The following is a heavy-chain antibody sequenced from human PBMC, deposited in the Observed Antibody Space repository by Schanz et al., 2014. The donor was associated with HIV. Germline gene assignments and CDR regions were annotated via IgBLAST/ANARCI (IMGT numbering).Heavy chain of an antibody. CDR3: ANTEYPYSSSSDYYYGMDV. CDR2: LPYDGSNK. CDR1: GFTFSSYG. Sequence: QVQLVESGGGVVQPGRSLRLSCAASGFTFSSYGMHWVRQAPGKGLEWVARLPYDGSNKYYADSVKGRFTISKDNSKNTLYLQMNSLRAQDTAVYYCANTEYPYSSSSDYYYGMDVWGQGTTVTVSS. D-gene: IGHD6-6*01. J-gene: IGHJ6*02. V-gene: IGHV3-30*18.